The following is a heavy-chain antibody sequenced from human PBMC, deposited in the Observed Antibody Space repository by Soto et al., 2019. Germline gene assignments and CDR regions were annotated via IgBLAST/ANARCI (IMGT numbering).Heavy chain of an antibody. V-gene: IGHV4-59*01. CDR1: GGSFSIYY. J-gene: IGHJ6*02. Sequence: TLSLTGTLPGGSFSIYYWSWIREPLGKGLDSLGYIYYSGSTNYNPSLKSRVTIPLDTSKNQFSLKLSSVTAADSAMYYCARHSSRWVGNYYYYGMEVWGQGTTVTVSS. CDR3: ARHSSRWVGNYYYYGMEV. D-gene: IGHD6-13*01. CDR2: IYYSGST.